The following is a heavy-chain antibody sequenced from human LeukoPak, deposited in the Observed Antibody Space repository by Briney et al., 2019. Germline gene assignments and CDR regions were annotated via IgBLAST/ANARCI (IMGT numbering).Heavy chain of an antibody. D-gene: IGHD3-22*01. CDR1: GGSISSGGYY. J-gene: IGHJ4*02. Sequence: SETLSLTCSVSGGSISSGGYYWSWIRQHPGKGLEWIGYIYYSGSTYYHPSLKSRVTISVDTSKNQFSLKLSSVTAADTAVYYCARAGLYYYDSSGYSHLPYYFDYWGQGTLVTVSS. CDR3: ARAGLYYYDSSGYSHLPYYFDY. V-gene: IGHV4-31*03. CDR2: IYYSGST.